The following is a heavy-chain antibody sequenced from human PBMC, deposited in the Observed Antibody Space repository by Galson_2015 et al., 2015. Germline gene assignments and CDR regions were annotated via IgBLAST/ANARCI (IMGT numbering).Heavy chain of an antibody. CDR2: INPNSGGT. Sequence: SVKVSCKASGYTFTGYYMHWVRQAPGQGLEWMGRINPNSGGTNYAQKFQGRVTMTRDTSISTAYMELSRLRSDDTTAYYCARPQAAAGTGYYYYMDVWGEGTTVTVSS. CDR3: ARPQAAAGTGYYYYMDV. D-gene: IGHD6-13*01. CDR1: GYTFTGYY. J-gene: IGHJ6*03. V-gene: IGHV1-2*06.